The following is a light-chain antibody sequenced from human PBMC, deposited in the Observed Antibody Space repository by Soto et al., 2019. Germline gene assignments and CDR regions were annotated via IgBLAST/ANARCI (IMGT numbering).Light chain of an antibody. CDR1: SSDVGSYNL. CDR3: CSYAGGSTYV. V-gene: IGLV2-23*01. Sequence: QPVLTQPASVSGSPGQSITISCTGTSSDVGSYNLVSWYQQHPGKAPKLMIYEGSKRPSGVSNRFSGSKSGNTASLTISGLQAEDEADYYCCSYAGGSTYVFGTGTKLTVL. J-gene: IGLJ1*01. CDR2: EGS.